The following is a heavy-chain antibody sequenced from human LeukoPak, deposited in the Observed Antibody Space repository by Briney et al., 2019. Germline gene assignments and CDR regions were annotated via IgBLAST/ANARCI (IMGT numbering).Heavy chain of an antibody. CDR2: ISYDESNK. V-gene: IGHV3-30-3*01. CDR3: ARDRNSGIAVAEPDY. Sequence: PGGSLRLSCAASGFTFSSYAMHWVRQAPGKGPEWVAVISYDESNKYADSVKGRFTISRDNSKNTLYLQMNSLRAEDTAVYYCARDRNSGIAVAEPDYWGQGTLVTVSS. D-gene: IGHD6-19*01. CDR1: GFTFSSYA. J-gene: IGHJ4*02.